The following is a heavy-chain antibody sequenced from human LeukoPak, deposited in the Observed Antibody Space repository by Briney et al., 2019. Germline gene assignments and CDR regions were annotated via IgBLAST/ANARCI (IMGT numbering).Heavy chain of an antibody. CDR3: ARWGTKLLWFGELFDNWFDP. D-gene: IGHD3-10*01. CDR2: ISAYNGNT. J-gene: IGHJ5*02. V-gene: IGHV1-18*01. CDR1: GYTFTSYG. Sequence: GASVKVSCKASGYTFTSYGLSWVRQAPGQGLEWMGWISAYNGNTNYAQKLQGRVTLTTDTSTSTAYMELRSLRSDDTAVYYCARWGTKLLWFGELFDNWFDPWGQGTLVTVSS.